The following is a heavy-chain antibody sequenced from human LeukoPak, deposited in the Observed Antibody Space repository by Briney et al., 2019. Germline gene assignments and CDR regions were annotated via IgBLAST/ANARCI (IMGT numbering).Heavy chain of an antibody. CDR1: GFTFSNYA. V-gene: IGHV3-11*01. Sequence: GGSLKLSCAASGFTFSNYAMSWVRQAPGKGLEWISYVTGSGSTTYYVDSVKGRFTISRDNAKKSVFLLMDSLRGDDTAVYYCARGSTYYLLDVWGKGTTVTVSS. J-gene: IGHJ6*03. CDR3: ARGSTYYLLDV. CDR2: VTGSGSTT. D-gene: IGHD3-10*01.